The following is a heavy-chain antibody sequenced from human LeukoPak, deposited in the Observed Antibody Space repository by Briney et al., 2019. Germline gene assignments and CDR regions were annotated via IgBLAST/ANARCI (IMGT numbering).Heavy chain of an antibody. Sequence: GGSLRLSCAASGFTFSSYSMKWVRQAPGKGLEWVSYISSSSSTIYYADSVKGRFTISRDNAKNSLYLQMNSLRAEDTAVYYCARDNCSGGSCYSGFDPWGQGTLVTVSS. D-gene: IGHD2-15*01. V-gene: IGHV3-48*01. J-gene: IGHJ5*02. CDR3: ARDNCSGGSCYSGFDP. CDR1: GFTFSSYS. CDR2: ISSSSSTI.